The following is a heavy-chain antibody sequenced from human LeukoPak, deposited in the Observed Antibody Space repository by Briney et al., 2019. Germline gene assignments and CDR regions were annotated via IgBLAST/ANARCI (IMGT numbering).Heavy chain of an antibody. D-gene: IGHD3-22*01. V-gene: IGHV3-64*01. CDR3: ARDHYYDSSGYYNYYYYYMGV. Sequence: QPGGSLRLSCAASGFTFSSYAMHWVRQAPGKGLEYVSAISSNGGSTYYANSVKGRFTISRDNAKNSLYLQMNSLRAEDTAVYYCARDHYYDSSGYYNYYYYYMGVWGKGTTVTVSS. CDR2: ISSNGGST. CDR1: GFTFSSYA. J-gene: IGHJ6*03.